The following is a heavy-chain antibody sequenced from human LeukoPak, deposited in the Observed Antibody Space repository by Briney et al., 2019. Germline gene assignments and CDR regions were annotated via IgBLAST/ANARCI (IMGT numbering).Heavy chain of an antibody. Sequence: PGGSLRLSCAAPGFTFSSYEMNWVRQAPGKGLEWVSYISSSGSTIYYADSVKGRFTISRDNAKNSLYLQMNSLRAEDTAVYYCARGLVYGADWGQGTLVTVSS. V-gene: IGHV3-48*03. CDR1: GFTFSSYE. D-gene: IGHD5/OR15-5a*01. CDR2: ISSSGSTI. J-gene: IGHJ4*02. CDR3: ARGLVYGAD.